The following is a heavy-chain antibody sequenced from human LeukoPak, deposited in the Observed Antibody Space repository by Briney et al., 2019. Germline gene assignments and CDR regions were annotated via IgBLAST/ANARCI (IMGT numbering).Heavy chain of an antibody. CDR3: ARPAVPDVIGAFDI. V-gene: IGHV5-51*03. CDR1: GYRFTSYW. Sequence: MLGESLNISWKGSGYRFTSYWIAWVRQMPGKGLEWMGIIYPGVSDTGYSQSFQGQVIISADKSISTAYLQWSSLKASDSAMYYCARPAVPDVIGAFDIWGQGTMVTVSS. D-gene: IGHD2-2*01. CDR2: IYPGVSDT. J-gene: IGHJ3*02.